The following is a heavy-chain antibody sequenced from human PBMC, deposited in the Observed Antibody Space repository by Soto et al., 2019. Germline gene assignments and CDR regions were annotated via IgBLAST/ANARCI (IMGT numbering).Heavy chain of an antibody. V-gene: IGHV3-7*01. Sequence: GGSLRLSCAASGFTFSTWWMDRVRQTPGEGLEWVANINQDGSEKNYVDSVKGRFTISRDNAKNSLYLQMSSLTAEDSALYYCSRSLNSWGQGTLVTVSS. CDR1: GFTFSTWW. CDR2: INQDGSEK. CDR3: SRSLNS. J-gene: IGHJ4*02.